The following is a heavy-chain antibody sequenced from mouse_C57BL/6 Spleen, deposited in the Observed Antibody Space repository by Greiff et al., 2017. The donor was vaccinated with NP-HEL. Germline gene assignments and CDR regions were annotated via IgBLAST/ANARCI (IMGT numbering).Heavy chain of an antibody. D-gene: IGHD2-1*01. CDR2: INYDGSST. CDR3: ARDGYGNYWYFDV. V-gene: IGHV5-16*01. Sequence: EAHLVESEGGLVQPGSSMKLSCTASGFTFSDYYMAWVRQVPEKGLEWVANINYDGSSTYYLDSLKSRFIISRDNAKNILYLQMSSLKSEDTATYYCARDGYGNYWYFDVWGTGTTVTVSS. CDR1: GFTFSDYY. J-gene: IGHJ1*03.